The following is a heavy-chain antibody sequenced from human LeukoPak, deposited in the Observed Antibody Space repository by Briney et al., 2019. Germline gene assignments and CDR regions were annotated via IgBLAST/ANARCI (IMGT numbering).Heavy chain of an antibody. V-gene: IGHV4-34*01. CDR1: GGSFSGYY. Sequence: SETLSLTCAVYGGSFSGYYWSWIRQPPGKGLEWIGEINHSGSTNYNPSLKSRVTISVDTSKNQFSLKLSSVTAADTAVYYCARENYYDSSGYYSGYYYGIDVWGQGTTVTVSS. D-gene: IGHD3-22*01. CDR2: INHSGST. J-gene: IGHJ6*02. CDR3: ARENYYDSSGYYSGYYYGIDV.